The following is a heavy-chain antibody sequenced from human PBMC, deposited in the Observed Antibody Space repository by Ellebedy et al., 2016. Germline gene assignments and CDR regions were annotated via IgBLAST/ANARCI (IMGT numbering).Heavy chain of an antibody. CDR2: ISAGSDTP. V-gene: IGHV3-23*01. CDR1: GFNFNTFF. J-gene: IGHJ4*02. D-gene: IGHD4-17*01. Sequence: GGSLRLXXAASGFNFNTFFMSWVRQAPGKGLEWVSPISAGSDTPRLADSVKGRFTISRDTSKNSVYLRMNNLRVEDTAVYYCRQGHYADLWGQGALVTVSS. CDR3: RQGHYADL.